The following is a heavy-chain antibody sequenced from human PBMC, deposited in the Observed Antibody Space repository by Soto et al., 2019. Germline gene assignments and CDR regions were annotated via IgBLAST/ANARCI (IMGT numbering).Heavy chain of an antibody. CDR3: ARDQGYYYDRQPLGYFDY. V-gene: IGHV3-53*01. Sequence: EVQLVESGGGLIQPGGSLRLSRAVSGFSVSGNYMSWVRQAPGKGLEWVAVIYSGGTTYYADSVKGRFTISRDNSKNMLYLHMNSLRAEDTAVYYCARDQGYYYDRQPLGYFDYWGQGTLVTVSS. J-gene: IGHJ4*02. CDR2: IYSGGTT. CDR1: GFSVSGNY. D-gene: IGHD3-22*01.